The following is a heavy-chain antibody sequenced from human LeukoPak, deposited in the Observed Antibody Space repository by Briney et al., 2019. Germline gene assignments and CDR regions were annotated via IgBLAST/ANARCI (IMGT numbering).Heavy chain of an antibody. CDR2: ISGGGGST. CDR1: GFTFSSYA. V-gene: IGHV3-23*01. CDR3: AKDRRPNPVGEEFDP. D-gene: IGHD3-16*01. J-gene: IGHJ5*02. Sequence: GGSLRLSCAASGFTFSSYAMSWVRQAPGRGLEWVSAISGGGGSTYYGDPVKGRFTISRDNSKNTLYLQMNSLRAEDTAVYYCAKDRRPNPVGEEFDPWGQGTLVTVSS.